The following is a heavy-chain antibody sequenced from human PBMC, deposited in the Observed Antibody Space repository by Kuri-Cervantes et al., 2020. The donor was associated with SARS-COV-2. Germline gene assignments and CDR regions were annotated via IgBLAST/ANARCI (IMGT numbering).Heavy chain of an antibody. CDR1: GGTFSSYA. J-gene: IGHJ4*02. V-gene: IGHV1-8*02. CDR2: MNPNSGNT. Sequence: ASAKVSCKASGGTFSSYAISWVRQATGQGLEWMGWMNPNSGNTGYAQKFQGRVTMTRNTSISTAYMELSSLRSEDTAVYYCARGGLIGYYDSSGYSVDYWGQGTLVTVSS. D-gene: IGHD3-22*01. CDR3: ARGGLIGYYDSSGYSVDY.